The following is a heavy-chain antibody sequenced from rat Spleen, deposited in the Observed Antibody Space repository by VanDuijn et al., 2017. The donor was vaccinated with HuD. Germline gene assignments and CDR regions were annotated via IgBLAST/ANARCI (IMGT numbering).Heavy chain of an antibody. CDR3: TSNNLDY. J-gene: IGHJ2*01. CDR2: ISYDGSKT. D-gene: IGHD1-10*01. CDR1: GFTFSDFY. Sequence: EVQLVESDGGLVQPGRSLKLSCAASGFTFSDFYMAWVRQAPTKGLEWVATISYDGSKTYYRDSVKGRFTISRDNAKSTLYLQMNSLRSEDTATYYCTSNNLDYWGQGVMVTVSS. V-gene: IGHV5-29*01.